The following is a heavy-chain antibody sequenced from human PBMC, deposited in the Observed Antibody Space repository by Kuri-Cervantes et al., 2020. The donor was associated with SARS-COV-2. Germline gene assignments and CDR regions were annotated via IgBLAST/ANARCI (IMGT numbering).Heavy chain of an antibody. Sequence: GGSLRLSCAASGFTVSSNYMSWVRQAPGKGLEWVANIKQDGSEKYYVDSVKGRFTISRDDAKNSLYLQMNSLRAEDTAVYYCAREGELGYFDYWGQGTLVTVSS. CDR1: GFTVSSNY. CDR3: AREGELGYFDY. CDR2: IKQDGSEK. J-gene: IGHJ4*02. V-gene: IGHV3-7*01. D-gene: IGHD7-27*01.